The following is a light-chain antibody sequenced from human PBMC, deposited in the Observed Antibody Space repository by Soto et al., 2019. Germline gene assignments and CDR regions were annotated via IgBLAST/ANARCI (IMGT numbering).Light chain of an antibody. CDR1: SSNIGSNT. Sequence: QSVLTQPPSASGTPGQRVTISCSGSSSNIGSNTVNWYQQLPGTAPKLLIYSNNQRPSVVPDRFSGSKSGTSASLAISGLQSEDEADYYCAAWDDSLNAYVFGTGTKVTVL. V-gene: IGLV1-44*01. CDR3: AAWDDSLNAYV. CDR2: SNN. J-gene: IGLJ1*01.